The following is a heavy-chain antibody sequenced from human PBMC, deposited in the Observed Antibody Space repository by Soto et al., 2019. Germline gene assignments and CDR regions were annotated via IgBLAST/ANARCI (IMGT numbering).Heavy chain of an antibody. D-gene: IGHD3-10*01. CDR2: INHSGST. CDR1: GGSFSGYY. CDR3: ARGLSNYGSGSYYHPIANWFDP. Sequence: PSETLSLTCAVYGGSFSGYYWSWIRQPPGKGLEWIGEINHSGSTNYNPSLKSRVTISVDTSKNQFSLKLSSVTAADTAVYYCARGLSNYGSGSYYHPIANWFDPWGQGTLVTVSS. J-gene: IGHJ5*02. V-gene: IGHV4-34*01.